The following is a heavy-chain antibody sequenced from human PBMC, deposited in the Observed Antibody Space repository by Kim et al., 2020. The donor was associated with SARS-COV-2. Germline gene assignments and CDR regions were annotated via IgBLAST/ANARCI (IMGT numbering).Heavy chain of an antibody. CDR2: ISTSGGTT. J-gene: IGHJ2*01. CDR1: GFTFSSSV. V-gene: IGHV3-23*01. CDR3: ARELSGHRNFDL. D-gene: IGHD1-26*01. Sequence: GGSLRLSCAASGFTFSSSVMDWVRQAPGKGLEWISVISTSGGTTYYADSVKGRFTISRDNSKNTLYLQMDSLRVEDTALYYCARELSGHRNFDLWGRGTL.